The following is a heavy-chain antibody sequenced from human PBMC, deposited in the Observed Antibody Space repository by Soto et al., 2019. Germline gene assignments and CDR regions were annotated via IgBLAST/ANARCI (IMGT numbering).Heavy chain of an antibody. D-gene: IGHD5-12*01. J-gene: IGHJ6*02. CDR3: ARDYYRFNSGYGFSMDV. CDR1: GFTFSSYA. V-gene: IGHV3-30*14. CDR2: ISYDGSNK. Sequence: QVQLVESGGGVVQPGRSLRLSCAASGFTFSSYAMHWVRQAPGKGLEWVAVISYDGSNKYYADSVKGRFTISRDNSKKTLYRQMNGLRAEDTAVYYCARDYYRFNSGYGFSMDVWGQGTTVTVSS.